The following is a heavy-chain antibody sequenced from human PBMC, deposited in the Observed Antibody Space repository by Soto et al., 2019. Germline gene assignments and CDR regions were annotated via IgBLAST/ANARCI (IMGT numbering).Heavy chain of an antibody. J-gene: IGHJ6*02. V-gene: IGHV3-33*01. D-gene: IGHD1-26*01. CDR3: ARAQYSGSYIRMDV. Sequence: QVQLVESGGGVVQPGRSLRLSCAASGFTFSSYGMHWVRLAPGKGLEWVAVIWHDGSNKYYADFVKGRFTISRDNSKNTLYLQMNSLRAEDTAVYYCARAQYSGSYIRMDVWGQGTTVTFSS. CDR1: GFTFSSYG. CDR2: IWHDGSNK.